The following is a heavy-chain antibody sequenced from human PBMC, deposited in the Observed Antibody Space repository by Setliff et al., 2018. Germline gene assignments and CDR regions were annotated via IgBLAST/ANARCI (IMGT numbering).Heavy chain of an antibody. D-gene: IGHD3-22*01. Sequence: GASVKVSCKATGYTLSRHYMHWVRQAPGQGLEWVGWISPYNGDTNYAQKLQGRVTMTTDTSTSTAYMELKDLTSDDTALYYCARINFYVSSGFYYASDYWGQGTLVTVS. CDR3: ARINFYVSSGFYYASDY. J-gene: IGHJ4*02. CDR2: ISPYNGDT. V-gene: IGHV1-18*04. CDR1: GYTLSRHY.